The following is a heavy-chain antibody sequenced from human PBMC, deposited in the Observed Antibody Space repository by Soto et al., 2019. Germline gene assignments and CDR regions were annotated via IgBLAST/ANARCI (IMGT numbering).Heavy chain of an antibody. CDR1: GFTFSSYG. V-gene: IGHV3-30*18. D-gene: IGHD1-1*01. Sequence: QVQLVESGGGVVQPGRSLRLSCAASGFTFSSYGMHWVRQAPGKGLEWVAVISCDGSNKYYADSVKGRFTISRDNSKNTLYLQMNSLREEETAVYYCAKGHQGGLENGLVAYWGQGTLVTVSS. CDR2: ISCDGSNK. J-gene: IGHJ4*02. CDR3: AKGHQGGLENGLVAY.